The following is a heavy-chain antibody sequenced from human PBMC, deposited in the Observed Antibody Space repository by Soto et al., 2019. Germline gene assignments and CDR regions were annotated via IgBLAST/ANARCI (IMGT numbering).Heavy chain of an antibody. V-gene: IGHV4-31*03. CDR3: AARTPYSSSHRDY. CDR1: GDSISSGGYY. CDR2: IYYSGIT. J-gene: IGHJ4*02. Sequence: SETLSLTCTVSGDSISSGGYYWSWIRQHPGKGLEWIGYIYYSGITYYNPSLKSRVTISVDTSKNQFSLKLSSVTAADTAVYFCAARTPYSSSHRDYWGQGTLVTVSS. D-gene: IGHD6-6*01.